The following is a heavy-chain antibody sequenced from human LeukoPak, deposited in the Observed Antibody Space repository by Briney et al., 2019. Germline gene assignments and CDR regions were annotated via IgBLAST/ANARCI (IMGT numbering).Heavy chain of an antibody. V-gene: IGHV3-21*01. CDR3: ARGIVPPSAIWFGDPPHWFDP. D-gene: IGHD3-10*01. CDR1: GFTFSSYI. CDR2: ISSRSSYI. J-gene: IGHJ5*02. Sequence: GGSLRLSCAASGFTFSSYIMNWVRQAPGKGLEWVSSISSRSSYIYYADSVKGRFTISRDNAKNSLYLQMNSLRAEDTAVYYCARGIVPPSAIWFGDPPHWFDPWGQGTLVTVSS.